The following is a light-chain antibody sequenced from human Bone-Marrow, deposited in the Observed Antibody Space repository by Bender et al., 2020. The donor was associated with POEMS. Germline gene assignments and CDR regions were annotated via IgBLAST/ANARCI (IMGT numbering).Light chain of an antibody. Sequence: SYELTQPPSVLVSPGQTARIPCSGDALPKQHAYWYQQKPGQAPVLVMYKDTERPSGIPERFSGSSSGTTVTLTISGVQAEDEADYYCQSADSSGTYPVVFGGGTKLTVL. CDR3: QSADSSGTYPVV. V-gene: IGLV3-25*03. CDR1: ALPKQH. J-gene: IGLJ2*01. CDR2: KDT.